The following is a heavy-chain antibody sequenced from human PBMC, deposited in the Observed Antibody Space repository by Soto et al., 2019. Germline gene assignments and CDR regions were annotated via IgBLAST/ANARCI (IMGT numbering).Heavy chain of an antibody. CDR3: ARWYYDFWSGLGAGYMDV. D-gene: IGHD3-3*01. V-gene: IGHV5-51*03. Sequence: EVQLVQSGAEVKKPGESLKISCKGSGYSFTSYWIGWVRQMPGKGLEWMGIIYPGDSDTRYSPSFQGQVTISADKSISTAYLQWSSLKASDTAMYYCARWYYDFWSGLGAGYMDVWGKGTTVTVSS. CDR2: IYPGDSDT. CDR1: GYSFTSYW. J-gene: IGHJ6*03.